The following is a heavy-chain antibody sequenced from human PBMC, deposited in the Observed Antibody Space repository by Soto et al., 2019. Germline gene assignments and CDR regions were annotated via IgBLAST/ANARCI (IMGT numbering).Heavy chain of an antibody. D-gene: IGHD1-7*01. CDR2: IIPLFGTP. CDR1: GGTFTSYA. CDR3: VRDTFRRRNYVVDYSYAMDV. J-gene: IGHJ6*02. Sequence: QVQLVQSGAEVKEPGSSVKVSCKASGGTFTSYAISWVRQAPGQGLEWMGGIIPLFGTPKYAQAFQGRVTITADRSTGTAYMEVRSLTSEDAAVYYCVRDTFRRRNYVVDYSYAMDVWGQGTTVTVSS. V-gene: IGHV1-69*06.